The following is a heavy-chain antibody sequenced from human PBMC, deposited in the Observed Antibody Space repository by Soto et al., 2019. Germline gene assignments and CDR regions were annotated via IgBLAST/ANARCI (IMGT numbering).Heavy chain of an antibody. V-gene: IGHV4-39*01. J-gene: IGHJ5*02. Sequence: SETLSLTCTVSGGSISSSSYYWGWIRQPPGKGLEWIGSIYYSGSTYYNPSLKSRVTISVDTSKNQFSLKLSSVTAADTAVYYCARPAGGYCSGGSCPSWFDPWGQGTLVTVSS. CDR2: IYYSGST. D-gene: IGHD2-15*01. CDR1: GGSISSSSYY. CDR3: ARPAGGYCSGGSCPSWFDP.